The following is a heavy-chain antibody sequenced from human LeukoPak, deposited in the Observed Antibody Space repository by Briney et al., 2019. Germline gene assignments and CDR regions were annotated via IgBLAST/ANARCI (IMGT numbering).Heavy chain of an antibody. J-gene: IGHJ4*02. CDR1: GFTFSSYS. CDR2: ISSSSTI. Sequence: PGGSLRLSCAASGFTFSSYSMNWVRQAPGKGLEWVSYISSSSTIYYADSVKGRFTISRDNAKNSLYLQMNSLRAEDTAVYYCARGITGVDYWGQGTLVTVSS. CDR3: ARGITGVDY. V-gene: IGHV3-48*01. D-gene: IGHD1-20*01.